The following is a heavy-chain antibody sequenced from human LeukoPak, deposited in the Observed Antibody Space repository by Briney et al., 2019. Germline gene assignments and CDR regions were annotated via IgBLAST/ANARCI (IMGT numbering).Heavy chain of an antibody. V-gene: IGHV3-30*02. J-gene: IGHJ4*02. CDR2: IRYDGSNK. D-gene: IGHD2/OR15-2a*01. CDR1: GFTFSSYG. Sequence: PGGSLRLSCAASGFTFSSYGMHWVRQAPGKGLEWVAFIRYDGSNKYYADSVKGRFTISRDNSKNTLYLQMNSLRAEDTAVYYCAKEGNSRKKLIDYWGQGTLVTVSS. CDR3: AKEGNSRKKLIDY.